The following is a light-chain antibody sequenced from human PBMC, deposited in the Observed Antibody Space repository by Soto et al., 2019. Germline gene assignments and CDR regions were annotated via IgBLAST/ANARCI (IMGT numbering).Light chain of an antibody. CDR3: QQANSFPRT. V-gene: IGKV1D-12*01. CDR2: AAS. Sequence: DIQMTQSPSSVSASVGDRVTITCRASQDISVWLAWYQQKPGKAPKLLIYAASNLQTGVPSRFSGSGSGTEFTPTISSLQPEDFETYYCQQANSFPRTFGRGTKVDIX. J-gene: IGKJ3*01. CDR1: QDISVW.